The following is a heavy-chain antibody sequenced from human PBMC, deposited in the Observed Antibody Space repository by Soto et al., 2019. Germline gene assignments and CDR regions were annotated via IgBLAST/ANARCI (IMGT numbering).Heavy chain of an antibody. CDR3: ARVDWGNGYWYFGL. CDR2: ISGNTGDT. CDR1: GYTFTSYA. D-gene: IGHD3-9*01. J-gene: IGHJ2*01. Sequence: QVQLVQSGAEVKKPGASVKVSCKASGYTFTSYAISWVRQAPGQGLEWMGWISGNTGDTRYAQKLQGRVTMTTDTSTSTVYMELRRLRSDDTAVYYCARVDWGNGYWYFGLWGRGTLVTVSS. V-gene: IGHV1-18*01.